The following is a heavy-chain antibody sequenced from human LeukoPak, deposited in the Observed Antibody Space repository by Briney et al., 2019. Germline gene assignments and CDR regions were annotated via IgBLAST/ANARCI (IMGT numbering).Heavy chain of an antibody. D-gene: IGHD2-2*02. J-gene: IGHJ3*02. V-gene: IGHV1-3*01. Sequence: GASVKLSCKASGYTFTSYAMHWVPQAPGQRVEWMGWINAGNGNTKFSQKFEGRVTINRDTSASTAYMELSSLRSEDTAVYYCARDCSSTRCYIVFDIWGQGTMVTVSS. CDR2: INAGNGNT. CDR3: ARDCSSTRCYIVFDI. CDR1: GYTFTSYA.